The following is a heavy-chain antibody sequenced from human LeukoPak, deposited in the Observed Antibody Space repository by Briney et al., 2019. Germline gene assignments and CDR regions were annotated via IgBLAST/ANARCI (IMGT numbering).Heavy chain of an antibody. Sequence: ASVKVSCKASGYTFTGYYMHWVRQAPGQGLEWMGWINPNSGGTNYAQKFQGRVTMTRDTSISTAYMELSRLRSDDTAVYYCARESPGRWLRSMGESGPWGQGTLVTVSS. J-gene: IGHJ5*02. CDR3: ARESPGRWLRSMGESGP. CDR1: GYTFTGYY. V-gene: IGHV1-2*02. CDR2: INPNSGGT. D-gene: IGHD5-12*01.